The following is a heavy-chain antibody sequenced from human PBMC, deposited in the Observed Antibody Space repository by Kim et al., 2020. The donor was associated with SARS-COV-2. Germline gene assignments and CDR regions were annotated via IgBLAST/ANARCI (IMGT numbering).Heavy chain of an antibody. CDR3: ARDRVAAAGTVD. J-gene: IGHJ4*02. D-gene: IGHD6-13*01. V-gene: IGHV3-53*01. Sequence: YDADDVKGRFTIARDNYKNTLYLQMNSLGAEDTDVYYCARDRVAAAGTVDWGQGTLVTVSS.